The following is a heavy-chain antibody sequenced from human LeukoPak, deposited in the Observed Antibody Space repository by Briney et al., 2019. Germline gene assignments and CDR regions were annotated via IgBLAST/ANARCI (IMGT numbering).Heavy chain of an antibody. Sequence: SETLSLTCTVSGGSISSYYWSWIRQPPGKGLEWIGYIYYSGSTNYNPSLKSRVTISVDTSKNQFSLKLSSVTAADMAVYYCASEVAVTTSGDAFDIWGQGTMVTVSS. D-gene: IGHD4-17*01. CDR2: IYYSGST. J-gene: IGHJ3*02. CDR1: GGSISSYY. V-gene: IGHV4-59*01. CDR3: ASEVAVTTSGDAFDI.